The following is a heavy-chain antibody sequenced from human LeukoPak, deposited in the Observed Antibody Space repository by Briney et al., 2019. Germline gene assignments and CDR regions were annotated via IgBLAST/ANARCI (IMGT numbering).Heavy chain of an antibody. D-gene: IGHD6-19*01. Sequence: SETLSLTCTVSGDSITNSYWSWIRQSPGKGLEWIGYMYNSGSTIYNPSLKSRVTISTDTSKNQFSLRLNSVTAADTAVYYCAQAEKAVTGILDSWGQGTLVTVSS. J-gene: IGHJ4*02. V-gene: IGHV4-59*01. CDR3: AQAEKAVTGILDS. CDR2: MYNSGST. CDR1: GDSITNSY.